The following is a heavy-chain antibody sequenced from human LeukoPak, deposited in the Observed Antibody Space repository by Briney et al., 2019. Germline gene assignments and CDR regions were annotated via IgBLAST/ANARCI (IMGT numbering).Heavy chain of an antibody. CDR2: ISSSGSTI. Sequence: PGGSLRLSCAASGFTFSSYEMNWVRQAPGKGLEWVSYISSSGSTIYYADSVKGRFTISRDNAKNSLYLQMNSLRAEDTAVYYCARDYGDYWFDPWGQGTLVTVSS. CDR3: ARDYGDYWFDP. CDR1: GFTFSSYE. V-gene: IGHV3-48*03. D-gene: IGHD4-17*01. J-gene: IGHJ5*02.